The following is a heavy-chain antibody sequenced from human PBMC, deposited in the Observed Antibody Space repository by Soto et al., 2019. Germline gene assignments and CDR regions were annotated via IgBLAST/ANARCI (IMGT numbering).Heavy chain of an antibody. CDR2: IYYSGST. CDR3: AREEIYYGSGSYYYYYGMDV. D-gene: IGHD3-10*01. J-gene: IGHJ6*02. Sequence: SETLSLTCTVSGGSISSGDYYWSWIRQPPGKGLEWIGYIYYSGSTYYNPSLKSRVTISVDTSKNQFSLKLSSVTAADTAVYYCAREEIYYGSGSYYYYYGMDVWGQGTTVTVSS. CDR1: GGSISSGDYY. V-gene: IGHV4-30-4*01.